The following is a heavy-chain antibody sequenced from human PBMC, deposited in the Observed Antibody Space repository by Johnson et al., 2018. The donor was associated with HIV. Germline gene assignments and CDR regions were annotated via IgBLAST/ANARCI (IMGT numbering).Heavy chain of an antibody. J-gene: IGHJ3*02. CDR1: GFTFSNYA. CDR3: AKDLGDFWSGYYFDI. V-gene: IGHV3-64*04. CDR2: ISSNGDST. Sequence: QVQLVESGGGLVQPGGSLRLSCAASGFTFSNYAMHWVRQAPGKGLAYVSAISSNGDSTDYADSVKGRFTISRDNSKNTLYLQMNSLRAGDTAVYYCAKDLGDFWSGYYFDIWGQGTMVTVSS. D-gene: IGHD3-3*01.